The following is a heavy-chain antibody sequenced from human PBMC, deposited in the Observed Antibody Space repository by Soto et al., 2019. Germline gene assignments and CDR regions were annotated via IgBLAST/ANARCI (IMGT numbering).Heavy chain of an antibody. V-gene: IGHV3-23*01. J-gene: IGHJ4*02. D-gene: IGHD3-22*01. Sequence: GGSLRLSCAASGFTFSSYAMSWVRQAPGKGLEWVSAISGSGGSTYYADSVKGRFTISKDNSKKTLYLQMNSLRAEDTAVYYSVKEVTDDSSGLFDYWGQGTLVTVSS. CDR2: ISGSGGST. CDR1: GFTFSSYA. CDR3: VKEVTDDSSGLFDY.